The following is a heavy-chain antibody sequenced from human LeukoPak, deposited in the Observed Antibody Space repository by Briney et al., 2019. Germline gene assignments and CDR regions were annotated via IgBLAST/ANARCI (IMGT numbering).Heavy chain of an antibody. CDR2: INHSGST. CDR3: ARRLPYCSGGSCYRYYSYYGMDV. Sequence: SETLSLTCAVYGGSFSGYYWSWIRQPPGKGLEWIGEINHSGSTNYNPSLKSRVTISIDTSKKQFSLKLSSVTAADTAVYYCARRLPYCSGGSCYRYYSYYGMDVWGQGTTVTVSS. CDR1: GGSFSGYY. J-gene: IGHJ6*02. D-gene: IGHD2-15*01. V-gene: IGHV4-34*01.